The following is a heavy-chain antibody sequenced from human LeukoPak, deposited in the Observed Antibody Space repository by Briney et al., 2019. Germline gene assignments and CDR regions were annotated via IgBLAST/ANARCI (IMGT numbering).Heavy chain of an antibody. D-gene: IGHD3-22*01. CDR2: IYYSGST. Sequence: PSETLSLTCTVSGGSISSYYWSWLRQPPGKGLEWIGYIYYSGSTNYNPSLKSRVTISVDTSKNQFSLKLSSVTAADTAVYYCARSDHYYDTSGYYPWGQGTLVTVSS. V-gene: IGHV4-59*01. CDR3: ARSDHYYDTSGYYP. J-gene: IGHJ5*02. CDR1: GGSISSYY.